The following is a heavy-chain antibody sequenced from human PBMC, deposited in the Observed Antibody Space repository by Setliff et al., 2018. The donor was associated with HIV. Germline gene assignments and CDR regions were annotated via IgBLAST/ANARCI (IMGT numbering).Heavy chain of an antibody. CDR3: AIGLLTGEFDY. Sequence: LRLSCTASGFTFSSYAMSWVRQAPGKGLEWVSRIRGSGDNTYYADSVKGRFTISRDSAKNSLYLQMNSLRAEDTAVYYFAIGLLTGEFDYWGQGTLVT. D-gene: IGHD3-9*01. CDR2: IRGSGDNT. CDR1: GFTFSSYA. J-gene: IGHJ4*02. V-gene: IGHV3-23*01.